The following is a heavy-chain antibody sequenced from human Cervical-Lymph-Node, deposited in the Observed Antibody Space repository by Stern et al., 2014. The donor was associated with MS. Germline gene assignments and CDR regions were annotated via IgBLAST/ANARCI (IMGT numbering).Heavy chain of an antibody. Sequence: QLVQSGAEVKKPGASVKVSCQAFGYTFTSNKMHWVRQAPGQGLEWMGIINPGGGSTRYAQKRQGRVTMTRDTSTSTVYMELTSLRSEDTAVYSCARDNGGWSVDSWGQGTLVIVSS. D-gene: IGHD6-19*01. CDR1: GYTFTSNK. CDR2: INPGGGST. J-gene: IGHJ4*02. CDR3: ARDNGGWSVDS. V-gene: IGHV1-46*01.